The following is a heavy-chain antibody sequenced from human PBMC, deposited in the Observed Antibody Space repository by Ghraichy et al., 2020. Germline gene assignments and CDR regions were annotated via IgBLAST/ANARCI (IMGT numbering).Heavy chain of an antibody. CDR1: GGSISSGDYY. J-gene: IGHJ3*02. D-gene: IGHD3-22*01. CDR3: AEYYYDSSGSFDAFDI. CDR2: IYYSGST. Sequence: SETLSLTCTVSGGSISSGDYYWSWIRQPPGKGLEWIGYIYYSGSTYYNPSLKSRVTISVDTSKNQFSLKLSSVTAADTTVYYCAEYYYDSSGSFDAFDIWGQGTMVTVSS. V-gene: IGHV4-30-4*01.